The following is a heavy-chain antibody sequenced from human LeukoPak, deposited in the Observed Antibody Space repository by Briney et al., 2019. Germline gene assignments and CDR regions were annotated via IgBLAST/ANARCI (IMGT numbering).Heavy chain of an antibody. CDR2: ISYDGSNK. CDR3: ARSDSTPRRNPRGAAVAGYFDY. D-gene: IGHD6-19*01. CDR1: GFTFSSYA. Sequence: GGSLRLSCAASGFTFSSYAMHWVRQAPGKGLEWVAVISYDGSNKYYADSVKGRFTISRDNSKNTLYLQMNSLRAEDTAVYYCARSDSTPRRNPRGAAVAGYFDYWGQGTLVTVSS. V-gene: IGHV3-30-3*01. J-gene: IGHJ4*02.